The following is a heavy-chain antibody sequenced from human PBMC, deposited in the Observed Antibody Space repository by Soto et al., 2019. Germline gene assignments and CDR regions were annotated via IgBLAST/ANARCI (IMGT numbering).Heavy chain of an antibody. Sequence: PSETLSLTCTVSGGSVSSGSYYWSWIRQPPGKGLEWIGYIYYSGSTNYNPSLKSRVTISVDTSKNQFSLKLSSVTAADTAVYYCARGNPIFGVVNQHYFDYWGPGTLVTVSS. J-gene: IGHJ4*02. CDR1: GGSVSSGSYY. CDR2: IYYSGST. CDR3: ARGNPIFGVVNQHYFDY. V-gene: IGHV4-61*01. D-gene: IGHD3-3*01.